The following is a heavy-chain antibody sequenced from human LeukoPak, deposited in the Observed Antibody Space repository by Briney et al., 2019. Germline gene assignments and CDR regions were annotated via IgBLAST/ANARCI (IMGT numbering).Heavy chain of an antibody. CDR2: INHSGST. D-gene: IGHD2-15*01. V-gene: IGHV4-34*01. J-gene: IGHJ5*02. CDR3: ATEPGYCGGGRCYGGWFDP. CDR1: VGSFSGYY. Sequence: SETLSLTCAVYVGSFSGYYWSWIRQAPAKEVEWMGGINHSGSTNYNPSLTSRVTISVDTSKNQFSLNLSSVTAADTAVYYCATEPGYCGGGRCYGGWFDPWGQGALVTVSS.